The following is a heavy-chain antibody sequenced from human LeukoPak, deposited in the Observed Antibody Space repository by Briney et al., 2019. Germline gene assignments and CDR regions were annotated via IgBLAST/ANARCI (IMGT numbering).Heavy chain of an antibody. J-gene: IGHJ4*02. CDR2: IYYSGST. CDR3: ARYSSSWYDEGFDY. D-gene: IGHD6-13*01. V-gene: IGHV4-31*03. CDR1: GGSISSGGYY. Sequence: SETLSLTRTVSGGSISSGGYYWSWIRQHPGKGLEWIGYIYYSGSTYYNPSLKSRVTISVDTPKNQFSLKLSSVTAADTAVYYCARYSSSWYDEGFDYWGQGTLVTVSS.